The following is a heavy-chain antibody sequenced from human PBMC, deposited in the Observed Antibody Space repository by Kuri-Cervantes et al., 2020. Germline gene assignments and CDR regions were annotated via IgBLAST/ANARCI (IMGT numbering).Heavy chain of an antibody. CDR1: GFSLSTTGMR. D-gene: IGHD6-19*01. J-gene: IGHJ4*02. V-gene: IGHV2-70*04. CDR2: IDWDGDK. CDR3: ARARYSLGWSFDY. Sequence: SGPTLVKPTQTLTLTCTFSGFSLSTTGMRVSWIRQPPGKALEWLARIDWDGDKSYSTSLKTSLTISKDTSKNQVVLTMTNMYPVDTATYYCARARYSLGWSFDYWGQGTLVTVSS.